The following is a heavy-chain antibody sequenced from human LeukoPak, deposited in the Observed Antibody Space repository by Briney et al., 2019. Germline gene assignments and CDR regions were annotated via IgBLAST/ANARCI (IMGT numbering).Heavy chain of an antibody. CDR3: AKQDRTIFGVVTPFDY. CDR2: ISGNGGST. D-gene: IGHD3-3*01. J-gene: IGHJ4*02. Sequence: GGSLRLSCAASGFTFSSYAMSWVRQAPGKGLEWVSAISGNGGSTYYADSVKGRFTITRDNSKNTLYLQMNSLRAEDTAVYYCAKQDRTIFGVVTPFDYWGRGTLVTVSS. V-gene: IGHV3-23*01. CDR1: GFTFSSYA.